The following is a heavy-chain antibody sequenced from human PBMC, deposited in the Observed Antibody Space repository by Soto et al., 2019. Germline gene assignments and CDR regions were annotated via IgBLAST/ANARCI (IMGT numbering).Heavy chain of an antibody. V-gene: IGHV4-38-2*01. J-gene: IGHJ4*01. CDR3: ARVLGGSFYYFDS. CDR1: GYSISSGYY. D-gene: IGHD1-26*01. Sequence: SETLSLTCAVSGYSISSGYYWGWIRQPPGKGLEWIASIHYLGSTYQNPSLKRRVNMSVDTSKNQFSLKFSSVTAADTAVYYCARVLGGSFYYFDSWGHGTLVTVSS. CDR2: IHYLGST.